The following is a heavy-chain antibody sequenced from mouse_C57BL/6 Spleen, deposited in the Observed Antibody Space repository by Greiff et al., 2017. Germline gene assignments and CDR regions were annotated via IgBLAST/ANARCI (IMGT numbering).Heavy chain of an antibody. V-gene: IGHV1-74*01. J-gene: IGHJ3*01. D-gene: IGHD2-14*01. CDR1: GYTFTSYW. CDR3: AKSYKYDGAY. CDR2: IHPSDSDT. Sequence: QVQLQQPGAELVQPGASVKVSCKASGYTFTSYWMHWVKQRPGHGLEWIGRIHPSDSDTIYNKKVKGKATETVDKSSSAAYMQLSSLPTEDSAVYDCAKSYKYDGAYWGQGALVTVAA.